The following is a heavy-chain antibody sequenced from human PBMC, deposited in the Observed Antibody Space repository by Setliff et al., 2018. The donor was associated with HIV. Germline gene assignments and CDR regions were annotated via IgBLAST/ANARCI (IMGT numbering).Heavy chain of an antibody. CDR1: GGSISNRY. D-gene: IGHD2-2*01. CDR2: ISYSGNT. Sequence: SETLSLTCTVSGGSISNRYWSWIRQPPGKELEWVGSISYSGNTDQNPSLKSRVTISVDTSKNQFSLKLSSVTAADTAVYYCARRARIVVVPAARRKPTDDFDYWGQGTLVTVSS. V-gene: IGHV4-59*08. J-gene: IGHJ4*02. CDR3: ARRARIVVVPAARRKPTDDFDY.